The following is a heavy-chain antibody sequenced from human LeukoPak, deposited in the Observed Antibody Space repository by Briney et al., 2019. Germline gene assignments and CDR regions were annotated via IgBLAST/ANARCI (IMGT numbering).Heavy chain of an antibody. J-gene: IGHJ4*02. CDR2: IKQDGSEK. V-gene: IGHV3-7*01. CDR3: ARSITMIVVVPFDY. D-gene: IGHD3-22*01. CDR1: GFTFSSYW. Sequence: PGGSLRLSCAASGFTFSSYWMSWVRQAPGKGLEWVANIKQDGSEKYYVDSVKGRFTISRDNAKNSLYLQMNSLRAEDTAVYYCARSITMIVVVPFDYWGQGTLVTVSS.